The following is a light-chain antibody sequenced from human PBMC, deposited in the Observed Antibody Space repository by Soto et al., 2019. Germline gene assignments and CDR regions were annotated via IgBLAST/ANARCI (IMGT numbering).Light chain of an antibody. V-gene: IGLV1-51*01. CDR2: DNN. CDR3: GTWDSSLSAYV. J-gene: IGLJ1*01. CDR1: SSNIGNNY. Sequence: QSALTQPPSVSAAPGQKVTISCSGSSSNIGNNYVSWYQQLPGTAPKPLIYDNNKRPSGIPNRFSGSKSGTSATLGITGLQTGDEADYYCGTWDSSLSAYVFGTGTKV.